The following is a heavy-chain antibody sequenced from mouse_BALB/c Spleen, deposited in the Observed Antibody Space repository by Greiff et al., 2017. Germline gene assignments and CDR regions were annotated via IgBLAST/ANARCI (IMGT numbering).Heavy chain of an antibody. Sequence: DLVKPGASVKLSCKASGYTFTSYWINWIKQRPGQGLEWIGRIAPGSGSTYYNEMFKGKATLTVDTSSSTAYIQLSSLSSEDSAVYFCARSWDGAMDYWGQGTSVTVSS. CDR2: IAPGSGST. CDR1: GYTFTSYW. CDR3: ARSWDGAMDY. V-gene: IGHV1S41*01. D-gene: IGHD4-1*01. J-gene: IGHJ4*01.